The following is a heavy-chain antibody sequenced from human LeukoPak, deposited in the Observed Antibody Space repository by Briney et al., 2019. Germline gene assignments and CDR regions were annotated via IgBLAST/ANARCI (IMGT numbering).Heavy chain of an antibody. CDR1: GFTFRSYG. CDR3: AKATIQEYDILTGYYKGAFDY. CDR2: TWYGGTIK. Sequence: PGRSLRLSCAASGFTFRSYGMHWVRQAPGKGLEWVAVTWYGGTIKNYADSVKGRFSISRDNSKNSLYLQMNSLRAEDTALYYCAKATIQEYDILTGYYKGAFDYWGQGTLVTVSS. J-gene: IGHJ4*02. D-gene: IGHD3-9*01. V-gene: IGHV3-30*18.